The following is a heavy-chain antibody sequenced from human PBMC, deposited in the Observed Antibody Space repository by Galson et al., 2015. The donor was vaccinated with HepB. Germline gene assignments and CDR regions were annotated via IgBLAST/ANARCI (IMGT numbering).Heavy chain of an antibody. D-gene: IGHD2-2*01. Sequence: SLRLSCAASGFTFSSYSMNWVRQAPGKGLEWVSYISSSSTTIYYADSVKGRFTLSRDNAKNSLYLQMNSLRDEDTAVYYCARDRAVPSAVYYFDYWGQGTLVTVSS. CDR1: GFTFSSYS. V-gene: IGHV3-48*02. CDR2: ISSSSTTI. J-gene: IGHJ4*02. CDR3: ARDRAVPSAVYYFDY.